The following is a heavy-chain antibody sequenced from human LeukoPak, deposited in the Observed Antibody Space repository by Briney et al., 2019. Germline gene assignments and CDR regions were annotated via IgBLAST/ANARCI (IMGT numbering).Heavy chain of an antibody. CDR2: IENAGSN. CDR3: ARDGTWIQLWLSHSFDY. CDR1: GFTVNTYN. D-gene: IGHD5-18*01. J-gene: IGHJ4*02. V-gene: IGHV3-30*02. Sequence: GGSLRLSCAASGFTVNTYNIHWVRQAPGKGLEWVAFIENAGSNYADSVKGRFTISRDTSKNTVYLQMNSLRAEDTAVYYCARDGTWIQLWLSHSFDYWGQGTLVTVSS.